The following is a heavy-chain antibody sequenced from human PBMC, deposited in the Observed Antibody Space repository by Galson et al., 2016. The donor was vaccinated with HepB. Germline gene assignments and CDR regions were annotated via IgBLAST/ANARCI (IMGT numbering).Heavy chain of an antibody. Sequence: SLRLSCAGSGFTFSRYTMNWVRQAPGKGLEWVSSISGSSSDIHYADSLKGRFTISRDNAENSLYLQMSSLRAEDTAVYYCARSARSPYDGWSWLDPWGQGTVVTVSS. J-gene: IGHJ5*02. V-gene: IGHV3-21*01. D-gene: IGHD3-3*01. CDR2: ISGSSSDI. CDR3: ARSARSPYDGWSWLDP. CDR1: GFTFSRYT.